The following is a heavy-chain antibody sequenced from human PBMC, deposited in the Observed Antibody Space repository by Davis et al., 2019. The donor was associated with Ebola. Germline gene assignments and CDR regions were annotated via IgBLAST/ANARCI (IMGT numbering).Heavy chain of an antibody. V-gene: IGHV4-34*01. J-gene: IGHJ4*02. CDR2: VNDSENT. CDR3: ARTTRGSGWFLDY. Sequence: GSLRLSCAVYGGSFSGYYWSYIRQSPGKGLEWIGEVNDSENTNYNPSLKSRVTISVDRLKNQFSLKLRSVTGADTAIYYCARTTRGSGWFLDYWGQGTLVTVSS. CDR1: GGSFSGYY. D-gene: IGHD6-19*01.